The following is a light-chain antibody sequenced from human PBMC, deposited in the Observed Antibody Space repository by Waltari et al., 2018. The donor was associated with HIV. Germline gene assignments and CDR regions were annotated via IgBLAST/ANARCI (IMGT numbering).Light chain of an antibody. CDR3: GTWDTSLSALV. Sequence: QSVLTQPPSVSAAPGQQVTISCSGNSSNLGNNYVSWYQQSPGTAPKLLIFENNPRPSGTPDRCSGSKSGTSATLGISGLQTGDEADYYCGTWDTSLSALVFGGGTKLTVL. CDR2: ENN. J-gene: IGLJ2*01. CDR1: SSNLGNNY. V-gene: IGLV1-51*02.